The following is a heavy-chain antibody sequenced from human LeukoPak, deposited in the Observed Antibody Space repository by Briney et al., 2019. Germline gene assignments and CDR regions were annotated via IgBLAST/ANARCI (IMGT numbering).Heavy chain of an antibody. CDR2: IWYDGSKT. D-gene: IGHD3-9*01. J-gene: IGHJ4*02. V-gene: IGHV3-33*06. CDR3: AKARLGTVTGYHFDC. Sequence: GGSLRLSCAASGFTFSNFFMHWVRQAPGKGLEWVALIWYDGSKTYYVDSVKGRFTISRDNSKDTVYLQMNSLRAEDTAVYHCAKARLGTVTGYHFDCWGQGIPVTVSS. CDR1: GFTFSNFF.